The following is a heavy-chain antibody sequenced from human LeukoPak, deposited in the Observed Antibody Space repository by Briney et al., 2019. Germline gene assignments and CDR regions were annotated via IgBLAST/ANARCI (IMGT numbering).Heavy chain of an antibody. D-gene: IGHD6-6*01. CDR3: AKEAARPSYYYYYYYMDV. V-gene: IGHV3-23*01. CDR2: ISGSGGST. J-gene: IGHJ6*03. Sequence: LPGGSLRLSCAASGFTFSSYAMSWVRQAPGKGLEWVSAISGSGGSTYYADSVKGRFTISRDNSKNTLYLQMNSLRAEDTAVYYCAKEAARPSYYYYYYYMDVWGKGTTVTVSS. CDR1: GFTFSSYA.